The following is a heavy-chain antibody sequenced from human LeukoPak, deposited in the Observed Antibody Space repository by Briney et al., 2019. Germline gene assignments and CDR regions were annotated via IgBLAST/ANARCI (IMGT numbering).Heavy chain of an antibody. Sequence: SETLSLTCTVSGGSISSYYWSWIRQPPGKGLEWIGYIYYSGSTNYNPSLKSRVTISVDTSKNQFSLKLSSVTAADTAVYYCARHRKAAMTYYYYYYMDVWGKGTTVTISS. CDR3: ARHRKAAMTYYYYYYMDV. J-gene: IGHJ6*03. CDR2: IYYSGST. CDR1: GGSISSYY. V-gene: IGHV4-59*08. D-gene: IGHD5-18*01.